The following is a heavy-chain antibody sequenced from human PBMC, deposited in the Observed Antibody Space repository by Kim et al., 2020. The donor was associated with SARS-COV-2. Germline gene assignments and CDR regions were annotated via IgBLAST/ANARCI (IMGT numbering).Heavy chain of an antibody. D-gene: IGHD6-13*01. J-gene: IGHJ4*01. Sequence: NYNPSLQGQVTISVDTSKNQFSLKLSSVTAADTALYYCAGGIAAAVRFGYWGQGTLVTVSS. CDR3: AGGIAAAVRFGY. V-gene: IGHV4-34*01.